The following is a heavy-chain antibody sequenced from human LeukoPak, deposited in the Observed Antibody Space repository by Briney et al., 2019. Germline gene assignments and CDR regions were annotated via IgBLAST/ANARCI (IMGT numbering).Heavy chain of an antibody. Sequence: GGSLRLSCAASGFTFGSYVMSWVRQAPGKGLERVSAITQSGSATYYADSVKGRFTISRDNSMNTLYLQMNSLRAEDTAVYYCAKAGYGSANYYSRDRANWFDPWGQGTLVTVSS. CDR2: ITQSGSAT. D-gene: IGHD3-10*01. V-gene: IGHV3-23*01. CDR1: GFTFGSYV. CDR3: AKAGYGSANYYSRDRANWFDP. J-gene: IGHJ5*02.